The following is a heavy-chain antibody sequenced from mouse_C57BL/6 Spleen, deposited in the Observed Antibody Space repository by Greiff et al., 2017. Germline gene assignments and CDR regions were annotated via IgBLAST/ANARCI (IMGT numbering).Heavy chain of an antibody. V-gene: IGHV1-55*01. CDR1: GYTFTSYW. J-gene: IGHJ2*01. CDR2: IYPGSGST. D-gene: IGHD2-2*01. Sequence: QVQLQQPGAELVKPGASVKMSCKASGYTFTSYWITWVKQRPGQGLEWIGDIYPGSGSTNYNEQFKSKATLTVDTSASTAYMQLSSLTSADSAVYYGAGGYDEYFDYWGQGTTLTVAS. CDR3: AGGYDEYFDY.